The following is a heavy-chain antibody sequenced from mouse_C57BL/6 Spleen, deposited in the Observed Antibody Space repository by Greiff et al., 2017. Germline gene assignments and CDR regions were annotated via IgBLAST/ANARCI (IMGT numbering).Heavy chain of an antibody. CDR2: ISDGGSYT. CDR1: GFTFSSYA. J-gene: IGHJ1*03. CDR3: ARECNWLYWYFDV. V-gene: IGHV5-4*01. D-gene: IGHD4-1*01. Sequence: EVMLVESGGGLVKPGGSLKLSCAASGFTFSSYAMSWVRQTPEKRLEWVATISDGGSYTYYPDNVKGRFTISRDNAKNNLYLQMSHLKSEDTAMYYWARECNWLYWYFDVWGTGTTVTVSS.